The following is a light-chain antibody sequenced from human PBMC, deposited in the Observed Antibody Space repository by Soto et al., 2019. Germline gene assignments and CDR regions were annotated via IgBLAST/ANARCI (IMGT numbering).Light chain of an antibody. CDR1: QSVSSY. Sequence: EIVLTQSPATLSLSPGEKAILSGRASQSVSSYLAWYQQKPGQAPRLLIYDASNRATGIPARFSGSGSGTDFTLTISSLEPEDFAVYYCQQRSNWPPITFGQGTRLEIK. CDR3: QQRSNWPPIT. CDR2: DAS. V-gene: IGKV3-11*01. J-gene: IGKJ5*01.